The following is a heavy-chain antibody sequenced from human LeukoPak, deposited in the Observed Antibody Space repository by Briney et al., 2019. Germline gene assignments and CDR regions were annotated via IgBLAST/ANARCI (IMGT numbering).Heavy chain of an antibody. J-gene: IGHJ6*03. CDR2: ISAYNGNT. V-gene: IGHV1-18*01. Sequence: GASVKVSCKASGYTFTSCGISWVRQAPGQGLEWMGWISAYNGNTNYAQKLQGRVTMTTDTSMSTAYMELRSLRSDDTAVYYCARGSSYYSYYYYYYMDVWGKGTTVTVSS. CDR3: ARGSSYYSYYYYYYMDV. CDR1: GYTFTSCG. D-gene: IGHD3-10*01.